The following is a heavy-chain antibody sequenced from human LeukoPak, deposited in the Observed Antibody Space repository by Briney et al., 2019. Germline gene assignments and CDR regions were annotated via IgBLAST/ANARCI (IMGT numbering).Heavy chain of an antibody. V-gene: IGHV4-39*07. D-gene: IGHD1-14*01. CDR1: GGSVSSSIGF. J-gene: IGHJ4*02. Sequence: SETLSLTCTVSGGSVSSSIGFCGWVRQPPGDGLGWIANSYYNGDNYYNPSLKSRVTISLDTYKNQFSLKLTSVPAADTAFYFCARDAGPGTNYKQAFDFWGQGTLVTVSS. CDR2: SYYNGDN. CDR3: ARDAGPGTNYKQAFDF.